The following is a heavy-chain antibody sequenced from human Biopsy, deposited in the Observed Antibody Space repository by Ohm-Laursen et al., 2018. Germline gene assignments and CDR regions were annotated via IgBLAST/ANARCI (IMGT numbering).Heavy chain of an antibody. J-gene: IGHJ2*01. V-gene: IGHV4-59*01. CDR3: ARDRGYYSDRTVPGYFDL. D-gene: IGHD3-22*01. CDR2: VHYTGIT. CDR1: GDSISSYY. Sequence: SETLSLTCTVSGDSISSYYWGWIRQPPGKGLEWIGYVHYTGITDYNRSLQSRVTISVDTSKNHFSLGLRSVTPADTAIYYCARDRGYYSDRTVPGYFDLWGRGTLVTVSS.